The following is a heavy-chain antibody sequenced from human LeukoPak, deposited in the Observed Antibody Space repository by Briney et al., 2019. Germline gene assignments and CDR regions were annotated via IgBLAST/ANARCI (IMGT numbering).Heavy chain of an antibody. D-gene: IGHD1-26*01. Sequence: GGSLRLSCAASGFTFSSCTMNWVRQAPGKGLEWVSSISSSGRYIYYAESMKGRFTISRDNANNSLYLQMNSLRAEDTAVYYCARGGGVNLDYWGQGTLVTVSS. J-gene: IGHJ4*02. CDR3: ARGGGVNLDY. V-gene: IGHV3-21*01. CDR2: ISSSGRYI. CDR1: GFTFSSCT.